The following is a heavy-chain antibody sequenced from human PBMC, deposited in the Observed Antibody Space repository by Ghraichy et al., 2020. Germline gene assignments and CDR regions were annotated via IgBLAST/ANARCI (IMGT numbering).Heavy chain of an antibody. V-gene: IGHV4-4*02. CDR1: GAYISSNNW. CDR3: ATTYRQYYESSGFYYAS. D-gene: IGHD3-22*01. J-gene: IGHJ4*02. Sequence: SETLSLTCAVSGAYISSNNWWSWVRQPPGKGLEWIGEIYHSGRTNYNPSLKSRVTISVDKSKNHFSLKLISMTAADTALYYCATTYRQYYESSGFYYASWGQGILVTVSS. CDR2: IYHSGRT.